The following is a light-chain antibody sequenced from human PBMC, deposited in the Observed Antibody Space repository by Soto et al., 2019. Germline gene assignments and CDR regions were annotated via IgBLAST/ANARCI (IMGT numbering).Light chain of an antibody. J-gene: IGKJ1*01. CDR1: QSVSSY. CDR2: DES. Sequence: DIVLTQSPATLSLSPGESATLSCRASQSVSSYLAWYQQNTGQAPRLLIYDESNRATGIPDRLSGSGSGTDLNLTINRLEPEDFAVYHCQKYGSSPTTFAQGTKVDIK. V-gene: IGKV3-20*01. CDR3: QKYGSSPTT.